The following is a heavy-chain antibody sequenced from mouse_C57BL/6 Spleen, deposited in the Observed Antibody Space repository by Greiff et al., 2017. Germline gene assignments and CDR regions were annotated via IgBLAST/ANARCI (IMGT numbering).Heavy chain of an antibody. Sequence: EVQLVESGGGLVKPGGSLKLSCAASGFTFSDYGMHWVRQAPEKGLEWVAYISSGSSTIYYADTVKGRFTISRDNAKNTLFLQMTSLRSEDTAMYYCARDYYGSSRVYFDYWGQGTTLTVSS. D-gene: IGHD1-1*01. CDR2: ISSGSSTI. J-gene: IGHJ2*01. V-gene: IGHV5-17*01. CDR1: GFTFSDYG. CDR3: ARDYYGSSRVYFDY.